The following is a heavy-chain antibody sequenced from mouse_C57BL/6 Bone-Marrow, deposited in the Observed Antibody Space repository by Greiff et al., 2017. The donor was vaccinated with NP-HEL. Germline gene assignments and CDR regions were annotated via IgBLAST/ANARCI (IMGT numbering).Heavy chain of an antibody. CDR1: GFTFSSYA. CDR2: ISDGGSYT. D-gene: IGHD3-2*02. Sequence: EVKLMESGGGLVKPGGSLKLSCAASGFTFSSYAMSWVRQTPVKRLEWVATISDGGSYTYYPDNVKGRFTISRDNAKNNLYLQMSHLKSEDTAMYYCARGSSGYGGYWGQGTTLTVSS. V-gene: IGHV5-4*03. CDR3: ARGSSGYGGY. J-gene: IGHJ2*01.